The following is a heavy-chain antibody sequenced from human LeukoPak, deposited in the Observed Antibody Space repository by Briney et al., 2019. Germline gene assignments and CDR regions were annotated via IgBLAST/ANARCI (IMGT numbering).Heavy chain of an antibody. CDR1: GGSFSGYY. CDR2: INHSGST. D-gene: IGHD3-3*01. Sequence: SETLSLTCAVYGGSFSGYYWSWIRQPPGKGLEWIGEINHSGSTNYNPSLKSRVTISVDTSKSQFSLKLSSVTAADTAVYYCARGRWTIFGVVIDYWGQGTLVTVSS. V-gene: IGHV4-34*01. J-gene: IGHJ4*02. CDR3: ARGRWTIFGVVIDY.